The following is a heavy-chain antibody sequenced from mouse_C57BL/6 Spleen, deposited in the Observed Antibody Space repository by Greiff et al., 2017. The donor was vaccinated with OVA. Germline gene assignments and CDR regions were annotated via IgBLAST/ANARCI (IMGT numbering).Heavy chain of an antibody. CDR3: TRLEYYFDY. D-gene: IGHD3-3*01. J-gene: IGHJ2*01. CDR2: ISSGGDYI. V-gene: IGHV5-9-1*02. Sequence: EVKVVESGEGLVKPGGSLKLSCAASGFTFSSYAMSWVRQTPEKRLEWVAYISSGGDYIYYADTVKGRFTISRDNARNTLYLQMSSLKSEDTAMYYCTRLEYYFDYWGQGTTLTVSS. CDR1: GFTFSSYA.